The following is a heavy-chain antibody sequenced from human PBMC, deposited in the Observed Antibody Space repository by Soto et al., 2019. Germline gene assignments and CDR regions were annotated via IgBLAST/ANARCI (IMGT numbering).Heavy chain of an antibody. Sequence: EVQVLESGGGLVHPGGSLRLSCEASGFTFSSYDMSWVRQAPGKGLDWVSGISERGDSTYYADSVKGRFTISRDNSKNTLYLQITSLRAEYTAVYSCAPPPAVTMFGIVISSYTIAWGQGTLVTVSS. D-gene: IGHD3-3*01. V-gene: IGHV3-23*01. CDR2: ISERGDST. CDR3: APPPAVTMFGIVISSYTIA. CDR1: GFTFSSYD. J-gene: IGHJ5*02.